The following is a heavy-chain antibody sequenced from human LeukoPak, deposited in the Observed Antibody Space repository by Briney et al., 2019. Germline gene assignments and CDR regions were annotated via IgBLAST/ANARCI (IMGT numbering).Heavy chain of an antibody. J-gene: IGHJ4*02. Sequence: PGGSLRLSCAASGFTFSSYSMNWVRQAPGKGLEWISYISTSSSTIYYADSVKGRFTISRDNVKNSLYLQMNSLRDEDTAVYYCARTGGWYGDYYFDYWGQGTLATVSS. V-gene: IGHV3-48*02. CDR2: ISTSSSTI. CDR1: GFTFSSYS. CDR3: ARTGGWYGDYYFDY. D-gene: IGHD6-19*01.